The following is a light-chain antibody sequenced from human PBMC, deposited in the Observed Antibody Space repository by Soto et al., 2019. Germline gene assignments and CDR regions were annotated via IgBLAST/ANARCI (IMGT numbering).Light chain of an antibody. Sequence: SVVGQPHSPSGTPGHRFTISCSGNSSNIGTSSVHWFQQLPGTAPKLLISTTNQRPSGVPERFSGSKSGTSASLAISGLQSEDEADYYCAAWDDSLNGHVFGTGTKVTVL. J-gene: IGLJ1*01. CDR2: TTN. V-gene: IGLV1-44*01. CDR3: AAWDDSLNGHV. CDR1: SSNIGTSS.